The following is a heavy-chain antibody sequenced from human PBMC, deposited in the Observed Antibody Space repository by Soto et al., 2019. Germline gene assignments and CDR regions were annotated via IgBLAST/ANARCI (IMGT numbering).Heavy chain of an antibody. CDR2: ISYDGSNK. CDR3: ATGICSSTSCYTVDYFDY. Sequence: GGSLRLSCAAFGFTFSGYGMHWVRQAPGKGLEWVALISYDGSNKYYADSVKGRFTISRDNSKNTLYLQMNSLRAEDTAVYYCATGICSSTSCYTVDYFDYWGQGTLVTVSS. V-gene: IGHV3-30*03. J-gene: IGHJ4*02. CDR1: GFTFSGYG. D-gene: IGHD2-2*02.